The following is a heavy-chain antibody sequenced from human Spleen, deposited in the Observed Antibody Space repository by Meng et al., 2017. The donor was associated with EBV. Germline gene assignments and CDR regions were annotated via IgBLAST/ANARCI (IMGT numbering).Heavy chain of an antibody. CDR2: IYSSVNT. D-gene: IGHD2/OR15-2a*01. CDR3: ARDGENIGVYFDF. J-gene: IGHJ4*02. Sequence: QLQLQESASGLVKPSXTLXLTCTXSGDSIASSSYYWGWIRQPPGKGLEWIGNIYSSVNTFYNPSLKSRVIMSVDTSKNQFSLKLTSVTAADTAVYYCARDGENIGVYFDFWGQGTMVTVSS. CDR1: GDSIASSSYY. V-gene: IGHV4-39*07.